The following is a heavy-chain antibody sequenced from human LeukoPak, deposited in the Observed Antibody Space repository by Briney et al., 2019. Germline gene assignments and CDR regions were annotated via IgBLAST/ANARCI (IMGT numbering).Heavy chain of an antibody. V-gene: IGHV1-18*01. CDR2: ISAYNGNT. D-gene: IGHD3-22*01. Sequence: ASVKVSCKASGYTFTSYGISWVRQAPGQGLEWMGWISAYNGNTNYAQKLQGRVTMTTDTSTSTAYMELRSLRSDDTAVYYCARHVPKTYYYDSSGFFSDYWGQGTLVTVSS. J-gene: IGHJ4*02. CDR3: ARHVPKTYYYDSSGFFSDY. CDR1: GYTFTSYG.